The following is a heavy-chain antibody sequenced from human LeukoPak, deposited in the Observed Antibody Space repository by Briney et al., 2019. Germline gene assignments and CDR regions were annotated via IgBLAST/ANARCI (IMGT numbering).Heavy chain of an antibody. J-gene: IGHJ4*02. D-gene: IGHD7-27*01. Sequence: PSESLSLTCTVSGDSISNSNSRWDWIRQPPGKGLEWIGAVTYSGTAFYNPSLKSRVTMFVDTSMNQFSLKLNSVTAADSAMYFCARTQLGIAVDHWGQGTLVTVSS. CDR2: VTYSGTA. V-gene: IGHV4-39*01. CDR3: ARTQLGIAVDH. CDR1: GDSISNSNSR.